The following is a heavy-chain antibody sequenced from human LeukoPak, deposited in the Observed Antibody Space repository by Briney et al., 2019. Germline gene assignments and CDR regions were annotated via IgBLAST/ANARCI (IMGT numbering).Heavy chain of an antibody. V-gene: IGHV3-23*01. Sequence: GGSMRLSCAASGFIFSSYGMHWVRQAPGKGLEWVSDISGSGGSTYYADSVKGRFTISRDNSKNTLYLQMNSLRAEDTAVYYCAKDSSAYYSGWYGDYWGQGTLVTVSS. CDR2: ISGSGGST. J-gene: IGHJ4*02. D-gene: IGHD6-19*01. CDR3: AKDSSAYYSGWYGDY. CDR1: GFIFSSYG.